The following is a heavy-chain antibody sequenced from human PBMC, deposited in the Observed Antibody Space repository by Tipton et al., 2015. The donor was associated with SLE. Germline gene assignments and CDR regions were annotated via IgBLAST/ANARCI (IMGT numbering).Heavy chain of an antibody. V-gene: IGHV1-18*01. Sequence: QVQLVQSGAEVKKPGASVKVSCKASGYTFTSYGISWVRQAPGQGLEWMGWVSAYNGNTNYAQKLQGRVTMTTDTSTSTAYMELRSLGSDDPAVYYCARDLIAIFGPMVAFDIWGQGTMVPVSS. CDR3: ARDLIAIFGPMVAFDI. CDR1: GYTFTSYG. CDR2: VSAYNGNT. D-gene: IGHD3-3*01. J-gene: IGHJ3*02.